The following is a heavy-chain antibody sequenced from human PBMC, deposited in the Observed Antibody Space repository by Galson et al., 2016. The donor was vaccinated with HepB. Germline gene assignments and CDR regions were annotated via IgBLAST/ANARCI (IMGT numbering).Heavy chain of an antibody. Sequence: SLRLSCAASGFNFITYALNWVRQAPGEGLEWVSSISSDTRYTYYADSVKGRFSVSRDNSKNSLYLQLHNLRADDTAVYYCARSGSTGYFDYWGQGTLVTVSS. CDR3: ARSGSTGYFDY. CDR2: ISSDTRYT. J-gene: IGHJ4*02. CDR1: GFNFITYA. V-gene: IGHV3-21*01. D-gene: IGHD3-9*01.